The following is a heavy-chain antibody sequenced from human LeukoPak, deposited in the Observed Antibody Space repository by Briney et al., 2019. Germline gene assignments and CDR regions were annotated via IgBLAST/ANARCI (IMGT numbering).Heavy chain of an antibody. CDR1: GGSFSGYY. J-gene: IGHJ4*02. CDR2: INHSGST. V-gene: IGHV4-34*01. CDR3: ARASVDTAMAYYFDY. Sequence: NSSETLSLTCAVYGGSFSGYYWSWIRQPPGKGLEWIGEINHSGSTNYNPSLKSRVTISVDTSKNQFSLKLSSVTAADTAVYYCARASVDTAMAYYFDYWGQGTLVTVSS. D-gene: IGHD5-18*01.